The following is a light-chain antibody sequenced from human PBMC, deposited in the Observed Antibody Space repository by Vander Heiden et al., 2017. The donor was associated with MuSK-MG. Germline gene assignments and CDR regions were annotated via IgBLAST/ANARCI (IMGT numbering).Light chain of an antibody. J-gene: IGKJ4*01. Sequence: EIVLTQSPGTLSLSPGERATLSCRASQSVSNNFLAWYQQKPGQAPRLLIFGASSRDTGIPDRFSGSGSGTDFTLTISRLEPEDFAVYYCQQYGNSLTFGGGTKVEIK. V-gene: IGKV3-20*01. CDR2: GAS. CDR1: QSVSNNF. CDR3: QQYGNSLT.